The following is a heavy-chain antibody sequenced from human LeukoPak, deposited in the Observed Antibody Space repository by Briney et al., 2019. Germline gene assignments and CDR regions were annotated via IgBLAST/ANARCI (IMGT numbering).Heavy chain of an antibody. V-gene: IGHV5-51*01. D-gene: IGHD3-3*01. CDR1: GNSFTSYW. CDR3: AREKVFWSSWGEDAFDI. J-gene: IGHJ3*02. Sequence: GESLKISCKGSGNSFTSYWIGWVRKMPGKGLEWMGIIYPGDSDTRYSPSFQGQVTISADKSISTAYLQWSSLKASDTAMYYCAREKVFWSSWGEDAFDIWGQGTMVTVSS. CDR2: IYPGDSDT.